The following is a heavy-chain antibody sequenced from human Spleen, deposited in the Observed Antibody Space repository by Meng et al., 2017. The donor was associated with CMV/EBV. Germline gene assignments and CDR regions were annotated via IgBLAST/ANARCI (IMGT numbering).Heavy chain of an antibody. CDR2: INSDGSMT. D-gene: IGHD2-21*01. Sequence: GESLKISCAASGFTLSLYWMHWVRQVPGKGLVWVSRINSDGSMTDYADSVKGRFTISRDNAKDTLFLQMNSLRVEDTAVYHCTGPGVWYYGMDVWGQGTTVTVSS. CDR3: TGPGVWYYGMDV. CDR1: GFTLSLYW. V-gene: IGHV3-74*01. J-gene: IGHJ6*02.